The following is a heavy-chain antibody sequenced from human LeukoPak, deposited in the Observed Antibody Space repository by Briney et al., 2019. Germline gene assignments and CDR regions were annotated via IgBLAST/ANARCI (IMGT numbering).Heavy chain of an antibody. CDR3: ARGGRVVVIPPNL. J-gene: IGHJ2*01. CDR2: IYYSGST. V-gene: IGHV4-59*01. Sequence: PSETRSLTCTVSGGSISSYYWSWIRQPPGQGREWIGYIYYSGSTNYNPSLKSRVTISVDTSKNQFSLKLSSVTAADTAVYYCARGGRVVVIPPNLWGRGTLVTVSS. CDR1: GGSISSYY. D-gene: IGHD3-22*01.